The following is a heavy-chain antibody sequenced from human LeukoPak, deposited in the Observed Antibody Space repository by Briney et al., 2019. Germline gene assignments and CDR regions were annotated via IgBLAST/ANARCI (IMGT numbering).Heavy chain of an antibody. CDR3: ARALGYYYGMDV. V-gene: IGHV3-30-3*01. D-gene: IGHD6-6*01. CDR1: GFTFSSYW. J-gene: IGHJ6*02. Sequence: GGSLRLSCAASGFTFSSYWMNWVRQAPGKGLEWVAVISYDGSNKYYADSVKGRFTISRDNFKNTLYLQMNSQRAEDTAVYYCARALGYYYGMDVWGQGTTVTVSS. CDR2: ISYDGSNK.